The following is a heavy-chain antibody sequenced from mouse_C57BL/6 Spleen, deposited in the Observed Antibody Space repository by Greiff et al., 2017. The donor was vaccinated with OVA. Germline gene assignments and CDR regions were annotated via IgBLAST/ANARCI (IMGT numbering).Heavy chain of an antibody. Sequence: VQLQQSGPVLVKPGASVKMSCKASEYTFTDYYMNWVKQSHGKSLEWIGVINPYNGGTSYNQKFKGKATLTVDKSSSTAYMELNSLTSEDSAVYYCARDYGSSSDYVDDWGKGTTLTVSS. V-gene: IGHV1-19*01. D-gene: IGHD1-1*01. CDR2: INPYNGGT. CDR3: ARDYGSSSDYVDD. CDR1: EYTFTDYY. J-gene: IGHJ2*01.